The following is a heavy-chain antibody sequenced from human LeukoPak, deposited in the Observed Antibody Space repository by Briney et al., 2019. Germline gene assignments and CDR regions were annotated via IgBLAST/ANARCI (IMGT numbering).Heavy chain of an antibody. J-gene: IGHJ6*02. Sequence: GGSLRVSCEGSGFSFSDYWMTWVRRAPGKGLEWVANIKQDGSVKNYMDSVKGRFTISRDNAKHSLYLQMSSLRTEDTARYYCTRQNGLYQYALDVWGQGTTATVSS. CDR3: TRQNGLYQYALDV. CDR1: GFSFSDYW. V-gene: IGHV3-7*05. CDR2: IKQDGSVK.